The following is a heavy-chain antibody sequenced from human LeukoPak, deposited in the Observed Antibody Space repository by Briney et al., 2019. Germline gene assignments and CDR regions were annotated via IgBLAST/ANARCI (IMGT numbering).Heavy chain of an antibody. CDR3: AKQDAGYSYGLV. CDR1: GYSLSSGYY. Sequence: SETLSLTCAVSGYSLSSGYYWGWIRQPPGKGLEWIGSIYYSGSTYYNPSLKSRVTISVDTSKNQFSLKLSSVTAADTAVYYCAKQDAGYSYGLVWGQGTLVTVSS. CDR2: IYYSGST. D-gene: IGHD5-18*01. V-gene: IGHV4-38-2*01. J-gene: IGHJ4*02.